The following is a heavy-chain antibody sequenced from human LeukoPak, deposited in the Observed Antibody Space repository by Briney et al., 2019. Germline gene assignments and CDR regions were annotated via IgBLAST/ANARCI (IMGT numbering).Heavy chain of an antibody. D-gene: IGHD5-12*01. J-gene: IGHJ4*02. CDR1: GFTFTSDW. V-gene: IGHV3-74*01. CDR3: VRGYRGKYGFWDY. CDR2: INPDGTTT. Sequence: GGSLGLSCAASGFTFTSDWIHWVRQAPGKGLVWVSRINPDGTTTNYADSVKGRFTISRDNAKNTVYLQMNTLRAEDTAFYHCVRGYRGKYGFWDYWGQGTLVTVSS.